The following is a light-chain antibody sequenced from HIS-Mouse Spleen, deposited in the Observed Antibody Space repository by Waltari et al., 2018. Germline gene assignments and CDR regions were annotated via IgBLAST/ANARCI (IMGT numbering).Light chain of an antibody. CDR3: QAWDSSTVV. J-gene: IGLJ2*01. V-gene: IGLV3-1*01. CDR1: KLGDKY. CDR2: QDS. Sequence: SYELTQPPSVSVSPGQTASLTCSGDKLGDKYACWYQQKPGQSPVLVIYQDSKRPSGIPGRFSGSNSGNTATLTISGTQAMDEADYYCQAWDSSTVVFGGGTKLTVL.